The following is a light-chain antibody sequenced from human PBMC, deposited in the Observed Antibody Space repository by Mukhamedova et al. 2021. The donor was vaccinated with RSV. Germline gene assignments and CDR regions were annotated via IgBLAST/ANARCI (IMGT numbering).Light chain of an antibody. V-gene: IGLV2-8*01. CDR3: SSYAGSNKV. CDR2: EVS. CDR1: DVGGYNY. J-gene: IGLJ1*01. Sequence: DVGGYNYVSWYQQHPGKAPKLMISEVSKRPSGVPDRFSGSKSDNTASLTVSGLQAEDEADYYCSSYAGSNKVFGTGTKVTVL.